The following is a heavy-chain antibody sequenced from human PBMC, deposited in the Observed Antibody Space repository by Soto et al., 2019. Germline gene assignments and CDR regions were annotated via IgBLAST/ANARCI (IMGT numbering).Heavy chain of an antibody. V-gene: IGHV1-69*12. CDR2: IIPIFGTS. D-gene: IGHD5-18*01. Sequence: QVQLVQSEAEVKKPGSSMKVSCKASGGSFSNFAISWVRQAPGQGLEWMGGIIPIFGTSNYAQKFQGRVTLTADECTNSAYLDLNSLRSEHTAVYCCARDSAGYRAPAFDIWGQGTMVNVSA. CDR1: GGSFSNFA. J-gene: IGHJ3*02. CDR3: ARDSAGYRAPAFDI.